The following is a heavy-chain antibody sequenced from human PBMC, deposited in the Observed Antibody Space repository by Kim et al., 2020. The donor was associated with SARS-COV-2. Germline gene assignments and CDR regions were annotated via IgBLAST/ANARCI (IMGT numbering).Heavy chain of an antibody. CDR1: GFTFSSYA. D-gene: IGHD1-26*01. CDR3: AKPGGGATGDY. CDR2: ISAGGVST. V-gene: IGHV3-23*01. J-gene: IGHJ4*02. Sequence: GGSLRLSCAASGFTFSSYAMSWVRQAPGKGLEWVSGISAGGVSTYYTDSVKGRFTISRDNSKNTLYLQMNSLRAEDAAGYYCAKPGGGATGDYWGQGT.